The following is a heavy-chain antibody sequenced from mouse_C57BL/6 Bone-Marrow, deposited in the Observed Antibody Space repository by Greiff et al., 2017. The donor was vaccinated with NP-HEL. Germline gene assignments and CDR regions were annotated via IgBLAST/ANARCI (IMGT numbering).Heavy chain of an antibody. J-gene: IGHJ4*01. CDR2: IDPSDSYT. CDR1: GYTFTSYW. V-gene: IGHV1-69*01. D-gene: IGHD2-1*01. CDR3: AREGEKLPNAMDY. Sequence: QVQLQQPGAELVMPGASVKLSCKASGYTFTSYWMHWVKQRPGQGLEWIGEIDPSDSYTNYNQKFKGKSTLTVDKSSSTAYMQLSSLTSEDSAVYYCAREGEKLPNAMDYWGQGTSVTVSS.